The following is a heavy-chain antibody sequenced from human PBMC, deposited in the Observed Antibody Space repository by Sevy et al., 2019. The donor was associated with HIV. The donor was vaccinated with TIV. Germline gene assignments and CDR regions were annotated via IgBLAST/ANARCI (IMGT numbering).Heavy chain of an antibody. D-gene: IGHD2-15*01. V-gene: IGHV3-21*01. CDR2: ISSSSTDI. J-gene: IGHJ6*02. CDR1: GFTFGSYT. Sequence: GGSLRLSCVASGFTFGSYTMNWVRQAPGKGLEWVSHISSSSTDIHYADSVKGRFTVSRDNAKNSLYLQMNSLRVEDTALYYCAREAELTLGGNYYYYGIDVWGQGTTVTVSS. CDR3: AREAELTLGGNYYYYGIDV.